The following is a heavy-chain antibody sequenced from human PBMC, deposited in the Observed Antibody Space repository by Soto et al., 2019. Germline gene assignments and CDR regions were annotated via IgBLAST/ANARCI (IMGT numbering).Heavy chain of an antibody. J-gene: IGHJ3*01. V-gene: IGHV1-18*01. D-gene: IGHD5-18*01. Sequence: ASVKVSCKASGYTSNTYGISWVRQAPGQGLEWMGWISAYNGHTKYAQKFQGRVTLTMTTETSTSTAYMDLRSLRSDDTAVYFCARDEAMVSRGPFDFWGQGTMVTVSS. CDR2: ISAYNGHT. CDR1: GYTSNTYG. CDR3: ARDEAMVSRGPFDF.